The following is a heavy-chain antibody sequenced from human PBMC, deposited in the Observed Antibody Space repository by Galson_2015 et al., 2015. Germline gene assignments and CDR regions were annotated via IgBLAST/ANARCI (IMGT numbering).Heavy chain of an antibody. D-gene: IGHD3-10*01. CDR3: ARELAVRGVIIPY. CDR1: GYTFTGYY. V-gene: IGHV1-2*02. J-gene: IGHJ4*02. CDR2: INPNSGGT. Sequence: SVKVSCKASGYTFTGYYMHWVRQAPGQGLEWMGWINPNSGGTNYAQKFQGRVTITADESTSTAYMELSSLRSEDTAVYYCARELAVRGVIIPYWGQGTLVTVSS.